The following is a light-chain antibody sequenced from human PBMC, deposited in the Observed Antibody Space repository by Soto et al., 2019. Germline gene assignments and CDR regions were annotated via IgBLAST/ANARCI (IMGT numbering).Light chain of an antibody. Sequence: QSVLTQPRSVSGSPGQSVTISCTGISSDVGGYNYVSWYQQHPGKAPKLMIYRVINRPSGVSDRFSGSKSGNSASLSISGLHPDDEATYFCGSYTSATTWVFGGGTKVTVL. CDR2: RVI. J-gene: IGLJ3*02. CDR3: GSYTSATTWV. CDR1: SSDVGGYNY. V-gene: IGLV2-11*01.